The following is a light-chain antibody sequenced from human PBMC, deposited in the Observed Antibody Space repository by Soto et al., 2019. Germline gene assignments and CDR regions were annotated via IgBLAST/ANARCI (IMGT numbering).Light chain of an antibody. V-gene: IGKV1-5*01. J-gene: IGKJ3*01. CDR3: QQLNSYPFT. Sequence: DIQMTQSPSPLSGSVGDRVTITCRASQTISSWLAWYQQKPGKAPKLLIYDASSLESGVPSRFSGSGSGTEFTLTISSLQPEDVATYYCQQLNSYPFTLGPGTKVDIK. CDR1: QTISSW. CDR2: DAS.